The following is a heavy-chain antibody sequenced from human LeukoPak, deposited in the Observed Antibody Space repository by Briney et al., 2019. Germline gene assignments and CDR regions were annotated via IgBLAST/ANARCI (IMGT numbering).Heavy chain of an antibody. D-gene: IGHD6-6*01. CDR2: INPNSGGT. Sequence: ASVKVSCRASGYTFTGYYMHWVRQAPGQGLEWMGRINPNSGGTNYAQKFQGRVTMTRDTSISTAYMELSRLRSGDTAVYYCARGPASYYFDYWGQGTLVTVSS. V-gene: IGHV1-2*06. CDR1: GYTFTGYY. J-gene: IGHJ4*02. CDR3: ARGPASYYFDY.